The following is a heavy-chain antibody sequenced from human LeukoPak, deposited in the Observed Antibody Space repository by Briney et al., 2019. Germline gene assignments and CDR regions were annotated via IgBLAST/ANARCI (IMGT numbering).Heavy chain of an antibody. J-gene: IGHJ4*02. CDR3: ARFMGASGFDF. V-gene: IGHV3-66*01. CDR2: TYSSGTT. CDR1: GFTVSRHY. Sequence: PGGSLRLSCVVSGFTVSRHYMSWVRQPPGKGLEWVSVTYSSGTTYYADSVKGRFTISRDNSKSTAYLQMNSLRVEDTAVYYCARFMGASGFDFWGQGTLVTVSS. D-gene: IGHD1-26*01.